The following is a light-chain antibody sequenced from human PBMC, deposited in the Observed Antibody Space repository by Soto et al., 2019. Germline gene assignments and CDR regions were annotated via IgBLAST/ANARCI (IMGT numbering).Light chain of an antibody. CDR2: DAS. Sequence: SVLTHSRCTLSLSPGQRSTLSCRASQSVSNNYLAWYQQKPGQAPRLLMFDASNRATGIPDRFSGSGSGTDFTLTISRLEPEDFAVYYCQQYGSSGTFGQGTKVDIK. J-gene: IGKJ1*01. CDR3: QQYGSSGT. CDR1: QSVSNNY. V-gene: IGKV3-20*01.